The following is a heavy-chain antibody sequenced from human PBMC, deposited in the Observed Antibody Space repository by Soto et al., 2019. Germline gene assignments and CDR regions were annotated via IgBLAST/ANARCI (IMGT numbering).Heavy chain of an antibody. Sequence: EVPLVESGGDLVQPGGSLRLSCAASGFTISSNWMHWVRQAPGKGLVWVSRINDEGSGTSYADSVKGRFTISRDVAKNTVYLQMNSLRVEDTAVYYCATVFDSWGQGTPVTVSS. CDR3: ATVFDS. CDR1: GFTISSNW. J-gene: IGHJ4*02. V-gene: IGHV3-74*01. CDR2: INDEGSGT.